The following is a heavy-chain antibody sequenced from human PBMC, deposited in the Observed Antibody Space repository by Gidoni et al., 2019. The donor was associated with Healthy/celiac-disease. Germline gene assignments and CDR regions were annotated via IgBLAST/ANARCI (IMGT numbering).Heavy chain of an antibody. J-gene: IGHJ4*02. CDR1: GGTFSSYT. V-gene: IGHV1-69*02. D-gene: IGHD3-10*01. CDR2: IIPILGIA. Sequence: QVQLVQSGAEVKKPGSSVKVSCKASGGTFSSYTISWVRQAPGQGLEWMGRIIPILGIANYAQKFQGRVTITADKSTSTAYMELSSLRSEDTAVYYCALGGSGSYYLYYFDYWGQGTLVTVSS. CDR3: ALGGSGSYYLYYFDY.